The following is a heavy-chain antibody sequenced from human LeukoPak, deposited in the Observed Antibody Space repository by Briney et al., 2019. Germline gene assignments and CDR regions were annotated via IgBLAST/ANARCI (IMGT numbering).Heavy chain of an antibody. V-gene: IGHV3-30-3*01. CDR2: ISYDGSNK. D-gene: IGHD1-1*01. CDR1: GFNFNDYT. Sequence: GGSLRLSCAASGFNFNDYTIHWVRQAPGKGLEWVAVISYDGSNKYYAECVKGRFTISRDNSKNTLFLQMNSLRAEDTAVYYCARDRLFRNWNDPYYFDYWGQGTLVTVSS. CDR3: ARDRLFRNWNDPYYFDY. J-gene: IGHJ4*02.